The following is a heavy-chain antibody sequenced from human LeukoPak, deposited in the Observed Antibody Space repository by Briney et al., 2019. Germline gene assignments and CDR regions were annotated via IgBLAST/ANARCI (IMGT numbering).Heavy chain of an antibody. CDR1: GYTFTKYG. V-gene: IGHV1-18*01. D-gene: IGHD3-22*01. J-gene: IGHJ4*02. CDR2: ISTYNGNT. Sequence: VASVKVSCKASGYTFTKYGLSWVRQAPGQGLEWMGWISTYNGNTDSAQKFQGRLTLTTDTSTSTAYMELWSLRSDDTALYFCARRFYDSSGYYEAHDYWGQGTLVTVSS. CDR3: ARRFYDSSGYYEAHDY.